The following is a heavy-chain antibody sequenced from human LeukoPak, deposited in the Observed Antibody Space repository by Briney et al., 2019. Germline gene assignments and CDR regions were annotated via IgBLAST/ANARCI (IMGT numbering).Heavy chain of an antibody. Sequence: SETLSLTCAVYGGSFSGYYWSWIRRPPGKGLWWIGEINHSGSTNYNPSLKSRVTISVDTSKNQFSLKLSSVTAADTAVYYCARVVAAADTFDYWGQGTLVTVSS. CDR1: GGSFSGYY. J-gene: IGHJ4*02. CDR3: ARVVAAADTFDY. CDR2: INHSGST. D-gene: IGHD6-13*01. V-gene: IGHV4-34*01.